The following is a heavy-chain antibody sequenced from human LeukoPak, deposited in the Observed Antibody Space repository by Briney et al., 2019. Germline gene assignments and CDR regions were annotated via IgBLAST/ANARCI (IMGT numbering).Heavy chain of an antibody. Sequence: GGSERLSCAASGFTFSSYWMSWVRQAPGKGLEWVANINLDGSQKYYVDSVRGRFTISRDNAKNSLYLQMNSLRVEDTAVYYCARDWNGSSWPTDYWGQGTMVTVSS. CDR2: INLDGSQK. CDR3: ARDWNGSSWPTDY. D-gene: IGHD6-13*01. J-gene: IGHJ4*02. V-gene: IGHV3-7*05. CDR1: GFTFSSYW.